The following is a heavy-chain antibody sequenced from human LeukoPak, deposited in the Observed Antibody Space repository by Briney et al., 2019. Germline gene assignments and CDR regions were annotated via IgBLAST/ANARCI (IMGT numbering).Heavy chain of an antibody. D-gene: IGHD6-19*01. J-gene: IGHJ6*03. CDR3: ARDSSGWAEYYYYYYMDV. Sequence: SETLSLTCTVSGGSISSYYWSWIRQPPGKGLEWIGYIFYSGSTNYNPSLKSRVTISVDTSKNQFSLKLSSVTAADTAVYYCARDSSGWAEYYYYYYMDVWGKGTTVTISS. V-gene: IGHV4-59*12. CDR2: IFYSGST. CDR1: GGSISSYY.